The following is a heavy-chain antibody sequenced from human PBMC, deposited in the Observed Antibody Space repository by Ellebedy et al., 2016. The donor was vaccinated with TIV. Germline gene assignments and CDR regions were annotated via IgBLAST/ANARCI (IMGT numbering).Heavy chain of an antibody. V-gene: IGHV1-69*13. J-gene: IGHJ5*02. CDR2: FIPRFGST. D-gene: IGHD1-26*01. CDR1: GGTFNSLA. Sequence: ASVKVSXXASGGTFNSLAITWVRQAPGHGLEWMGGFIPRFGSTNYAQKFQGRVTMTADESTSTVHMELSSLRSDDSAVYYCASLVGATGQNWFDPWGQGTLVTVSS. CDR3: ASLVGATGQNWFDP.